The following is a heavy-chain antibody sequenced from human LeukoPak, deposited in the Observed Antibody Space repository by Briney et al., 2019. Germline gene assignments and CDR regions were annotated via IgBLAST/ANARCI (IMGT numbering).Heavy chain of an antibody. V-gene: IGHV1-8*01. Sequence: ASVKVSCKASGYTFTSYDINWVRQATGQGLEWMGWMNPNSGNTGYAQKFQGRATMTRNTSISTAYMELSSLRSEDTAVYYCATSPRGGVGSDGMDVWGQGTTVIVSS. CDR3: ATSPRGGVGSDGMDV. CDR1: GYTFTSYD. J-gene: IGHJ6*02. D-gene: IGHD2-15*01. CDR2: MNPNSGNT.